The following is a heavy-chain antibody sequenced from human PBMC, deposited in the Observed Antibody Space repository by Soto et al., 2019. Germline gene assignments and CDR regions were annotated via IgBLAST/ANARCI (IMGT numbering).Heavy chain of an antibody. Sequence: GGSLRLSCAASGFTLSSFWMNWVRQAPGKGLEWVANINQDGSEIYYVDSVKGRFTISRDNAKNSLYLQMISLRVEDTAVYYCVRAVASAGSYWGQGTLVTVSS. CDR2: INQDGSEI. J-gene: IGHJ4*02. D-gene: IGHD3-10*01. CDR3: VRAVASAGSY. CDR1: GFTLSSFW. V-gene: IGHV3-7*01.